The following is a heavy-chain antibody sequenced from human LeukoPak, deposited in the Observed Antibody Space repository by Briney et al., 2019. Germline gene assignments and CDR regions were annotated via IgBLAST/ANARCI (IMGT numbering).Heavy chain of an antibody. J-gene: IGHJ4*02. CDR2: SRNKASTYTT. V-gene: IGHV3-72*01. Sequence: GGSLKLSCEVSGFTFSDYYIDWVRQAPGKGLEWVGRSRNKASTYTTEYAASVKDRFTISRDELKNSLYLQMNSLKTEDTAVYYCTRGHTGTYLYYFDYWGQGTLVTVSS. CDR1: GFTFSDYY. D-gene: IGHD1-26*01. CDR3: TRGHTGTYLYYFDY.